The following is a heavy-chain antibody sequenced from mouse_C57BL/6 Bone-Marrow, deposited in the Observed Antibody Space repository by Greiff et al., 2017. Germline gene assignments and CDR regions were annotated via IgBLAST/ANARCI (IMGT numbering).Heavy chain of an antibody. CDR1: GYTFTSYW. Sequence: VQLQQPGAELVKPGASVKLSCKASGYTFTSYWMHWVKQRPGQGLEWIGMIHPNSVSTNYHEKFKSKATLTVDKSASTAYRQLSSLTSKDSAVYYCASEATGPYYFDYWGQGTTLTVSS. V-gene: IGHV1-64*01. J-gene: IGHJ2*01. CDR2: IHPNSVST. CDR3: ASEATGPYYFDY. D-gene: IGHD4-1*01.